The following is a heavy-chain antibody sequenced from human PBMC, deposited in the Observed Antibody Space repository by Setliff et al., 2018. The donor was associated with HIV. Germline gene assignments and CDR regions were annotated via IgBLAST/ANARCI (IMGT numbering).Heavy chain of an antibody. CDR1: GGSLGGYY. Sequence: PSETLSLTCAVHGGSLGGYYWGWIRQPPGKGLEWIGSIYYSGSTYYNPSLKSRVTISVDTSKNQFSLKLSSVTAADTAVYYCARFRVTMIVVDCYFDYWGQGTLVTVSS. D-gene: IGHD3-22*01. J-gene: IGHJ4*02. CDR3: ARFRVTMIVVDCYFDY. V-gene: IGHV4-39*07. CDR2: IYYSGST.